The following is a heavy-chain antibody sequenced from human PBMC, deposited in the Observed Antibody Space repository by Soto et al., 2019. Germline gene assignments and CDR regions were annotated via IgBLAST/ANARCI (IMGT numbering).Heavy chain of an antibody. CDR3: ARAPAVAGNPLNWFDP. J-gene: IGHJ5*02. D-gene: IGHD6-19*01. CDR1: GGTFSSYA. Sequence: ASVKVSCKASGGTFSSYAISWVRQAPGQGLEWMGGIIPIFGTANYAQKFQGRVTITADESTSTAYMELSSLRSEDTAVYYCARAPAVAGNPLNWFDPWGQGTLVTVSS. V-gene: IGHV1-69*13. CDR2: IIPIFGTA.